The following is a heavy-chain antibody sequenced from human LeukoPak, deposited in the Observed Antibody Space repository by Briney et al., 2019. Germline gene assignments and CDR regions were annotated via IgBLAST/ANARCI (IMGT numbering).Heavy chain of an antibody. V-gene: IGHV3-23*01. D-gene: IGHD2-2*01. Sequence: GGSLRLSCAASGFTFSSYAMSWVRQAPGKGLEWVSAISGSGGSTYSEDSVKGRFTISRDNSKNTLYLQMNSLRAEDTAVYYCAKDVRYCSSTSCYQDYWGQGTLVTVSS. CDR1: GFTFSSYA. J-gene: IGHJ4*02. CDR3: AKDVRYCSSTSCYQDY. CDR2: ISGSGGST.